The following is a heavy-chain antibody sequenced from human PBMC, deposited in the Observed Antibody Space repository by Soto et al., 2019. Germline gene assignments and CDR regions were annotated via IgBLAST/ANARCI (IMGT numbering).Heavy chain of an antibody. V-gene: IGHV1-58*01. CDR1: GLTFTSSA. Sequence: SVKVSCKASGLTFTSSAVQWVRQARGQRLEWIGWIVVGSGNTNYAQKFQERVTITRDMSTSTAYMELSSLRSEDTAVYYCAAAYYDILTGRGAFDIWGQGTMVTVSS. CDR2: IVVGSGNT. D-gene: IGHD3-9*01. CDR3: AAAYYDILTGRGAFDI. J-gene: IGHJ3*02.